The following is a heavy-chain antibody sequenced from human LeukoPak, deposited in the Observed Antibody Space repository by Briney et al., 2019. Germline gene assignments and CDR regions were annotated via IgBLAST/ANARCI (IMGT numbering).Heavy chain of an antibody. CDR3: VREEIYLAFDL. D-gene: IGHD5-24*01. J-gene: IGHJ5*01. V-gene: IGHV1-18*01. CDR2: IIDYDGHT. Sequence: ASVKVSCKASGYNFTTYGFSWVRQAPGQGPEWMGWIIDYDGHTRYSEKLKGRITLTTDRSTSTVYMELRSLTYDDTAHYYCVREEIYLAFDLWGQGTLVSVSS. CDR1: GYNFTTYG.